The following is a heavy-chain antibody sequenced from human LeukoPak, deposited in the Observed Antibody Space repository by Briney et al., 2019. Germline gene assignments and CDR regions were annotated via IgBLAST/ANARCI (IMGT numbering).Heavy chain of an antibody. V-gene: IGHV1-69*13. CDR1: GGTFSSYA. Sequence: ASMKASCKASGGTFSSYAISWVRQAPGQGREWMGGIIPIFGTANYAQKIQGRVTITADESTSTAYMELSSLRSEDTAVYYCASGPYYGSGRSYYYGMDVWGKGTTVTVSS. D-gene: IGHD3-10*01. CDR2: IIPIFGTA. J-gene: IGHJ6*04. CDR3: ASGPYYGSGRSYYYGMDV.